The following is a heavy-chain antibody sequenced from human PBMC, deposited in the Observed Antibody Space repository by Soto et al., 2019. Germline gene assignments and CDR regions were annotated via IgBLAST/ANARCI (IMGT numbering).Heavy chain of an antibody. CDR2: MNPNSGNT. D-gene: IGHD2-15*01. CDR3: ARVMLGGHSDY. J-gene: IGHJ4*02. V-gene: IGHV1-8*01. CDR1: GYTFTNNL. Sequence: ASVKVSFKASGYTFTNNLINGVRKAPGQGLEWMGWMNPNSGNTGYAQKFQGRVTMTRNTSIRTAYIDLSSLSSDDTAVYYCARVMLGGHSDYWGQGTLVNGSS.